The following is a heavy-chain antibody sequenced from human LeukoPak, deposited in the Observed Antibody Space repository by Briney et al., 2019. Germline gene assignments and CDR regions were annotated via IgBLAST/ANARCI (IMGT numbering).Heavy chain of an antibody. Sequence: GGSLRLSCAASGFTFSSYEMNWVRQAPGKGLEWVSYISSSGSTIYYADSVKGRFTISRDNAKNSLYLQMNSLRAEDTAVYYCARDCTNGVCVKQFGYWGQGTLVTVSS. J-gene: IGHJ4*02. V-gene: IGHV3-48*03. CDR3: ARDCTNGVCVKQFGY. CDR2: ISSSGSTI. D-gene: IGHD2-8*01. CDR1: GFTFSSYE.